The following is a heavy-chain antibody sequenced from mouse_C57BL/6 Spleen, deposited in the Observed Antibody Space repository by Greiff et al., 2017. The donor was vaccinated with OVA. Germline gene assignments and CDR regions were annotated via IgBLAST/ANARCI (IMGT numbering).Heavy chain of an antibody. CDR1: GYTFTSYW. J-gene: IGHJ2*01. Sequence: QVQLQQPGAELVKPGASVKMSCKASGYTFTSYWITWVKQRPGQGLEWIGDIYPGSGSTNYNEKFKSKATLTVDTSSSTAYMQLSSLTSEDSAVYYCARWFITTVSLFDYWGQGTTLTVSS. V-gene: IGHV1-55*01. CDR2: IYPGSGST. CDR3: ARWFITTVSLFDY. D-gene: IGHD1-1*01.